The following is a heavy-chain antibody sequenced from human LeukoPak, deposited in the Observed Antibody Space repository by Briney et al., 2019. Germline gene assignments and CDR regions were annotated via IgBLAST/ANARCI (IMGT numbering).Heavy chain of an antibody. CDR1: GGSISSYY. CDR3: ARGQRGYSSSWYDY. D-gene: IGHD6-13*01. Sequence: SETLSLTCTVSGGSISSYYWSWIRQPPGKGLEWIGYIYYSGSTNYNPSLKRRVTISVDTSKNQFSLKLSSVTAADTAVYYCARGQRGYSSSWYDYWGQGTLVTVFS. CDR2: IYYSGST. V-gene: IGHV4-59*01. J-gene: IGHJ4*02.